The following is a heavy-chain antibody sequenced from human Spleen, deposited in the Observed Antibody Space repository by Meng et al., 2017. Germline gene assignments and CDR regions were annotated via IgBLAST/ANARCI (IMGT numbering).Heavy chain of an antibody. V-gene: IGHV3-48*03. CDR1: GFTFSGFE. D-gene: IGHD1-26*01. J-gene: IGHJ3*02. Sequence: GESLKISCAASGFTFSGFEMNWVRQAPGKGLEWVSYISSSGSTIYYADSVKGRFTISRDNAKNSLYLQMNSLRAEDMALYYCAKGFSGSYYVTAFDIWGQGTMVTVSS. CDR3: AKGFSGSYYVTAFDI. CDR2: ISSSGSTI.